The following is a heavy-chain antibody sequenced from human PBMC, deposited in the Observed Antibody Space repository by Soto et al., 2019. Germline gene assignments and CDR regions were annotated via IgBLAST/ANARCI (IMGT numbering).Heavy chain of an antibody. CDR1: GLPFGDNW. CDR2: ISNDGSDT. CDR3: ARDSYSSATH. D-gene: IGHD4-4*01. J-gene: IGHJ4*01. Sequence: EVQLVESGGGLVQPGGSLRLSCAASGLPFGDNWMHWVRQAPGKGLVWVSRISNDGSDTTYADSVRGRFTVSRDNAKNTLYLQMNSLRDEYTAVYYCARDSYSSATHWGHGTLVTVSS. V-gene: IGHV3-74*01.